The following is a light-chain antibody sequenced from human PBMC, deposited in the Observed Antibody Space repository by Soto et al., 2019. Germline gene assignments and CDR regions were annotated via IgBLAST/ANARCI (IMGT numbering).Light chain of an antibody. Sequence: QSVLTQPPSASGSPGQSVTISCTGTTSDVGADDSVSWYQQHPGKAPKVMIFEVNKRPSGVPDWSSGSKSANTASLTVSGLQPEDEADYFCSSSAGNNNVLFGGGTQLTVL. CDR3: SSSAGNNNVL. CDR1: TSDVGADDS. CDR2: EVN. J-gene: IGLJ2*01. V-gene: IGLV2-8*01.